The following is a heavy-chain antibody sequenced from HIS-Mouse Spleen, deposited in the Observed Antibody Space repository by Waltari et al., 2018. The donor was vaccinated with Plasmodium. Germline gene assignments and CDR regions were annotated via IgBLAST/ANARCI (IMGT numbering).Heavy chain of an antibody. CDR3: ARSTGDTHAFDI. J-gene: IGHJ3*02. Sequence: VPLVETGVGLIKPGGSLRLSCAASAFTVSSNYISWVCQAPGKGLEVVSVIYSGGSTYYADSVKGRFTISRDNSKNTLYLQMNSLRAEDTAVYYCARSTGDTHAFDIWGQGTMVTVSS. D-gene: IGHD7-27*01. CDR1: AFTVSSNY. V-gene: IGHV3-53*02. CDR2: IYSGGST.